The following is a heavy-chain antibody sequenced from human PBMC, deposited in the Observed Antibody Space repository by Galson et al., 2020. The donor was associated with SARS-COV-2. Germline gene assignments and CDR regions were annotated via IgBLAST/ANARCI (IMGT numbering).Heavy chain of an antibody. CDR1: GFTFSAYA. D-gene: IGHD6-13*01. V-gene: IGHV3-30-3*01. Sequence: GESLKISCAASGFTFSAYAMHWLRQAPGKGLEWVAVISYDGSNTYYADSVKGRFTISRDNSQDTLYLQIKSLRPDDTGVYYCARPKGSSSAASTFDPWGPGTLVTVSS. CDR3: ARPKGSSSAASTFDP. J-gene: IGHJ5*02. CDR2: ISYDGSNT.